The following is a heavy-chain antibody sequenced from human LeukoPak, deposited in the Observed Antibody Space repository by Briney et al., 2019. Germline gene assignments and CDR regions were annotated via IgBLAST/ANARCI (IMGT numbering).Heavy chain of an antibody. J-gene: IGHJ4*02. D-gene: IGHD2-2*01. CDR1: GGTFSSYA. CDR3: ASVSPAAPDRFDY. Sequence: SVKDSCKASGGTFSSYAISWVRQAPGQGLEWMGGIIPIFGTANYAQKFQGRVTITTDESTSTAYMELSSLRSEDTAVYYCASVSPAAPDRFDYWGQGTLVTVSS. V-gene: IGHV1-69*05. CDR2: IIPIFGTA.